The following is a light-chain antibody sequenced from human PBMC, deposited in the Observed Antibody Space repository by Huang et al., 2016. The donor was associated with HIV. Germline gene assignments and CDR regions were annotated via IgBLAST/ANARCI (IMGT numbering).Light chain of an antibody. J-gene: IGKJ1*01. V-gene: IGKV1-27*01. CDR1: QGIGNF. CDR2: AAS. CDR3: QRYDSAPRA. Sequence: DIQMTQSPASLSTSTGIRVTMTCRASQGIGNFVGWFQQKPGKVPRLLIYAASMLQSGVPSRFSGRGSGTDFTLTITNFQPEDIATYYCQRYDSAPRAFGQGTKVDLK.